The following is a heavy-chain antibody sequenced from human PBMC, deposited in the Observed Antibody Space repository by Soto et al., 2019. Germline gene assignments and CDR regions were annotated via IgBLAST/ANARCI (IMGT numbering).Heavy chain of an antibody. V-gene: IGHV5-10-1*01. CDR3: ARLTGGVYYYYGMDV. D-gene: IGHD3-16*01. J-gene: IGHJ6*02. Sequence: PGESLKISCKGSGCSFTSYWVSWVRQMPGKGLEWMGRIDPSDSYTNYSPSFQGHVTISADKSISTAYLQWSSLKASDTAMYYCARLTGGVYYYYGMDVWGQGTTVTVSS. CDR2: IDPSDSYT. CDR1: GCSFTSYW.